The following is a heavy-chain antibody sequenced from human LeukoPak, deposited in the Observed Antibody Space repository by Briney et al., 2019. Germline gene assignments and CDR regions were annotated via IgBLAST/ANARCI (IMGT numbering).Heavy chain of an antibody. CDR1: GFTFSSYG. D-gene: IGHD3-3*01. V-gene: IGHV3-30*02. J-gene: IGHJ4*02. CDR3: AKDDVWSGLLFDY. CDR2: IRYDGSNK. Sequence: PGGSLRLSCAASGFTFSSYGMHWVRQAPGKGLEWVAFIRYDGSNKYYADSVKGRFTISRDNSKNTLYLQMNSLRAEDTAVYYCAKDDVWSGLLFDYWGQGTLVTVSS.